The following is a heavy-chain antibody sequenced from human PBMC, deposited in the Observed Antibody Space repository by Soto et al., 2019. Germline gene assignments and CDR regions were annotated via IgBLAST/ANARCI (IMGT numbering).Heavy chain of an antibody. CDR1: GGTFSSYA. Sequence: QVQLVQSGAEVKKPGSSVKVSCKASGGTFSSYAISWVRQAPGQGLEWMGGIIPIFGTANYAQKFQGRVTITADESTSTAYRELSSLRSEDTAVYYCARERLELSLGYYDYGMDVWGQGTTVIVSS. CDR2: IIPIFGTA. V-gene: IGHV1-69*01. CDR3: ARERLELSLGYYDYGMDV. D-gene: IGHD1-7*01. J-gene: IGHJ6*02.